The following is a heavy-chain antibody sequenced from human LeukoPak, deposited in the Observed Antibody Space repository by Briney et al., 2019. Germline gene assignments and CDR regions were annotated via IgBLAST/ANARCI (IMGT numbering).Heavy chain of an antibody. D-gene: IGHD3-10*01. V-gene: IGHV1-2*02. J-gene: IGHJ1*01. CDR1: GYTFTSYG. Sequence: ASVKVSCKASGYTFTSYGISWVRQAPGKGLEWMGWLNPNSGGTNYAQNFQGRVTMTRDTSISTGYMELSRLRSDDTAVYYCARDLDNYSGSGSYYNGDPLFQHWGQGTLVTVSS. CDR3: ARDLDNYSGSGSYYNGDPLFQH. CDR2: LNPNSGGT.